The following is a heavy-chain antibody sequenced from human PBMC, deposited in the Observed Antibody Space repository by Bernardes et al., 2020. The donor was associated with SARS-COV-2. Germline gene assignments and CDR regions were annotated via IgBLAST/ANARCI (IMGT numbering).Heavy chain of an antibody. D-gene: IGHD2-2*01. Sequence: GGSLRLSCEGSGFIFSTAAMSWVRQAPGKGLQRVSGISIGGTNTYYADSVMGRFTISGDYSKNTLYLQMNSLSAEDTGIYYCAKEVPANDYWGQGTLVTVSS. CDR2: ISIGGTNT. CDR3: AKEVPANDY. J-gene: IGHJ4*02. CDR1: GFIFSTAA. V-gene: IGHV3-23*01.